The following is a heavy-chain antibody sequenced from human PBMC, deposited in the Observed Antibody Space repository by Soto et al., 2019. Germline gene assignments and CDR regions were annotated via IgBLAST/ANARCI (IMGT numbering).Heavy chain of an antibody. V-gene: IGHV1-69*15. Sequence: QVQLVQSGAEVKKPGSSVKVSCKASGGTFSSYAISWVRQAPGQGLEWMGRIIPIFNTTNYAQKFQGRVTVAAGEATGKAYMELSSLRSEDTAVYYCAREVGSTWYVRFEPWGQGTLVTVSS. CDR2: IIPIFNTT. J-gene: IGHJ5*02. CDR1: GGTFSSYA. D-gene: IGHD6-13*01. CDR3: AREVGSTWYVRFEP.